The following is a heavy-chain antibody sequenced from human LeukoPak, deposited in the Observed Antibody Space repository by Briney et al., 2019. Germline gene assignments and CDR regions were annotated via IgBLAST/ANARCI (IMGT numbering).Heavy chain of an antibody. V-gene: IGHV1-18*01. Sequence: ASVKVSCKASGYTFTSYGISWVRQAPGQGLEWMGWISAYNGNTNYAQKLQGRVTMTTDTSTSTAYMELSSLRSEDTAMYYCARGGDIVVVPAMKYYYYYYMDVWGKGTTVTVSS. J-gene: IGHJ6*03. CDR3: ARGGDIVVVPAMKYYYYYYMDV. D-gene: IGHD2-2*01. CDR2: ISAYNGNT. CDR1: GYTFTSYG.